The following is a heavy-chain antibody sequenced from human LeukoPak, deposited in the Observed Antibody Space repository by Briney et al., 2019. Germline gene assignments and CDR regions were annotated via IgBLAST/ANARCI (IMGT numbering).Heavy chain of an antibody. J-gene: IGHJ4*02. CDR1: GYNFINYD. D-gene: IGHD6-6*01. Sequence: ASVTVSCKASGYNFINYDINWVRQLTGQGLEWMGWMNPKSGDTVYALKFQGRVTITRNTSITTVYMQLSSLKSEDTAVYYCARRSIAARQSLDYWGQGTQVTVSS. CDR2: MNPKSGDT. CDR3: ARRSIAARQSLDY. V-gene: IGHV1-8*03.